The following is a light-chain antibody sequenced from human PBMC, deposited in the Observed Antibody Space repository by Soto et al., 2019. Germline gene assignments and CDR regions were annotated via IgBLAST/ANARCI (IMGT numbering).Light chain of an antibody. Sequence: IVLTQSPATLSLSPGERATLSCRASQSVSRYLAWYQRKPGQAPRLLIYGASNRATGIPARFSGSGSGTDFTLTISSLEPEDFAVYYCQQRDTWRTFGLGTKLEIK. J-gene: IGKJ2*01. V-gene: IGKV3-11*01. CDR2: GAS. CDR1: QSVSRY. CDR3: QQRDTWRT.